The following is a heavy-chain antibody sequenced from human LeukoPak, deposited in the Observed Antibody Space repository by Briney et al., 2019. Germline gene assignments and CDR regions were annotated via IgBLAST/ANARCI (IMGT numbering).Heavy chain of an antibody. Sequence: SETLSLTCTVSGGSFKSYFWSWIRQPPGKGLEWIGYIYYSGSTNYNPSLKSRVTILVDTSKNQFSLKLSSVTAADTAVYYCARQNPYYDFWSGPTNPYYYYGMDVWGQGTTVTVSS. CDR1: GGSFKSYF. J-gene: IGHJ6*02. D-gene: IGHD3-3*01. V-gene: IGHV4-59*08. CDR3: ARQNPYYDFWSGPTNPYYYYGMDV. CDR2: IYYSGST.